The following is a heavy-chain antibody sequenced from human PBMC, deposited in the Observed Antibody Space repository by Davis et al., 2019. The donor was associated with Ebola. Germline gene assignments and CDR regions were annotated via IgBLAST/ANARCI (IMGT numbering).Heavy chain of an antibody. CDR2: ISAYNGNT. J-gene: IGHJ5*02. CDR3: ARNPLRSTRGWFDP. Sequence: AASVKVSCKASGYTFTNYGITWMRXAPGQRLVSLVLISAYNGNTNYAQRLQGRVTMTTDTSTSTAYMELRSLRSDETAVYYCARNPLRSTRGWFDPWGQGTLVTVSS. D-gene: IGHD4-17*01. CDR1: GYTFTNYG. V-gene: IGHV1-18*01.